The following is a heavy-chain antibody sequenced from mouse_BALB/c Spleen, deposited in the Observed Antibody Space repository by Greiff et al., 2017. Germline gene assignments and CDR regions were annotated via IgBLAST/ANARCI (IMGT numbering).Heavy chain of an antibody. Sequence: DVQLQESGAELVRSGASVKLSCTASGFNIKDTYMHWVKQRPEQGLEWIGRIDPANGNTKYDPKFQGKATITADTSSNTAYLQLSSLTSEDTAVYYCARVPSYYDYDGYYAMDYWGQGTSVTVAS. CDR1: GFNIKDTY. D-gene: IGHD2-4*01. CDR2: IDPANGNT. J-gene: IGHJ4*01. CDR3: ARVPSYYDYDGYYAMDY. V-gene: IGHV14-3*02.